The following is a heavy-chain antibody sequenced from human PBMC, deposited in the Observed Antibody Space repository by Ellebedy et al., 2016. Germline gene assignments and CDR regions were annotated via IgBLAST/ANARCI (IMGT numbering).Heavy chain of an antibody. CDR2: ISYDGSNK. D-gene: IGHD3-22*01. V-gene: IGHV3-30-3*01. J-gene: IGHJ4*02. Sequence: GGSLRLSXAASGFTFSSYAMHWVRQAPGKGLEWVAVISYDGSNKYYADSVKGRFTISRDNAKNSLYLQMNSLRAEDTAVYYCARDGNYYDSSGYYFDYWGQGTLVTVSS. CDR3: ARDGNYYDSSGYYFDY. CDR1: GFTFSSYA.